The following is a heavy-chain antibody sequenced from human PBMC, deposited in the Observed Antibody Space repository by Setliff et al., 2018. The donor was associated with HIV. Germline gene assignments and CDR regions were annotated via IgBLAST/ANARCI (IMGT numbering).Heavy chain of an antibody. Sequence: SETLSLTCTVSGGSITSGDYHWSWIRQPPGKGLEWIGYIYYTGSTYYNPSLKSRLTISVDTSQNQFSLKLSSVTAADTAIYYCARRIYGNNPYFDYWSRGTLVTVSS. J-gene: IGHJ4*02. V-gene: IGHV4-30-4*08. CDR2: IYYTGST. CDR3: ARRIYGNNPYFDY. D-gene: IGHD4-17*01. CDR1: GGSITSGDYH.